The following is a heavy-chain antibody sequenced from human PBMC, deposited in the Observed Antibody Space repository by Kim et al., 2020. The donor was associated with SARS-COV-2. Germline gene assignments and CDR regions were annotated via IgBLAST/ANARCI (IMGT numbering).Heavy chain of an antibody. D-gene: IGHD2-15*01. CDR1: GFSISNYW. CDR3: ARDRKDACCAFDI. Sequence: GGSLRLSCAASGFSISNYWMHWVRQAPGKGLVWVSYIISDGRSKNYADSVKGRFTISRDNPKNTLFLQMNSLRVEDTALYYCARDRKDACCAFDIWGQGTMVTVSS. V-gene: IGHV3-74*01. CDR2: IISDGRSK. J-gene: IGHJ3*02.